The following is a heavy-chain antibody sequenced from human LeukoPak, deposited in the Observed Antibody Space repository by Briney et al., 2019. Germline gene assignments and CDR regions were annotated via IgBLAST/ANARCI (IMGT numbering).Heavy chain of an antibody. D-gene: IGHD3-10*01. CDR1: GFTFSNYW. J-gene: IGHJ4*02. CDR3: ARDKKSGESSEIDY. Sequence: GGSLRLSCAASGFTFSNYWVHWVRQAPGKGLVWVSRINRDGSTTKYADSVKGRFTVSRDNAKNTLNLQMNSLRAEDTAVYYCARDKKSGESSEIDYWGRGTLVTISS. V-gene: IGHV3-74*03. CDR2: INRDGSTT.